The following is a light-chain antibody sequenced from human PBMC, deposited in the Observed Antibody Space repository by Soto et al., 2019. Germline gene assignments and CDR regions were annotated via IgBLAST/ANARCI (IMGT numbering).Light chain of an antibody. CDR2: DAS. CDR3: QQRYNWPPIT. V-gene: IGKV3-11*01. Sequence: EIVLTPSPGTLSLSESDSATIYDGTSQTVSSTYFAWYQQRPGQAPRLLIYDASNRATGIPARFSGSGSGTDFTLTISSLEPEDFAVYYCQQRYNWPPITFGQGARLEIK. CDR1: QTVSSTY. J-gene: IGKJ5*01.